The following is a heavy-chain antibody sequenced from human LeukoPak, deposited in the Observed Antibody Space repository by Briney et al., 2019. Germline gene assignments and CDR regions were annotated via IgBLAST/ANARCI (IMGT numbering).Heavy chain of an antibody. V-gene: IGHV1-69*04. J-gene: IGHJ5*02. CDR1: GGTFSSYA. Sequence: ASVKVSCKASGGTFSSYAISWVRQAPGQGLEWMGRIIPILGIANYAQKFQGRVTITADKSTSTAYMELSSLGSEDTAVYYCARDLGDFWSGSVPWGQGTLVTVSS. CDR2: IIPILGIA. D-gene: IGHD3-3*01. CDR3: ARDLGDFWSGSVP.